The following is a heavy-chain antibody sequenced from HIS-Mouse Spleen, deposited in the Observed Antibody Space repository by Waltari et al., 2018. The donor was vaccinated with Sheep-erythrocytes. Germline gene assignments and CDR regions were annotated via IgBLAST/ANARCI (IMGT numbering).Heavy chain of an antibody. CDR1: GFTFSSYS. CDR2: IISRSSYI. D-gene: IGHD7-27*01. V-gene: IGHV3-21*01. CDR3: ARGAKSSGETRIIDY. Sequence: EVQLVESGGGLVKPGGSLRLSCAASGFTFSSYSMNWVRQAPGKGLEGVSSIISRSSYIYYANSVKGRFTISRDNAKNSLYLQMNSLRAEDTAVYYCARGAKSSGETRIIDYWGQGTLVTVSS. J-gene: IGHJ4*02.